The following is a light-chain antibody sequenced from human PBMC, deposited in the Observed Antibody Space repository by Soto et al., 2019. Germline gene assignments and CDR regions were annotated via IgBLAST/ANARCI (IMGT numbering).Light chain of an antibody. CDR1: QSVSNY. CDR2: DAS. CDR3: QQRSNRPPYT. V-gene: IGKV3-11*01. J-gene: IGKJ2*01. Sequence: EIVLTQSPATLSLSPGQRATLSCRASQSVSNYLAWYQQKPGQAPRLLIYDASDRATGIPARFSGSGSGTDFPLTISRLEPEDFAVYYCQQRSNRPPYTFGQGTKLEIK.